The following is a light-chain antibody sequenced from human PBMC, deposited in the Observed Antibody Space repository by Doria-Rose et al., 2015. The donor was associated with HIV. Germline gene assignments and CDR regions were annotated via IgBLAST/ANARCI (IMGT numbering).Light chain of an antibody. CDR3: QQYYDTPS. Sequence: DIQVTQSPESLGMSLGERATLNCKSNKSLLYTSTNYVDWYQQKPGQPPTLLIYWASTRQSGVPARFSGSGSGTDFTLTISSLEAEDVAVYYCQQYYDTPSFGPGTTVDIK. V-gene: IGKV4-1*01. J-gene: IGKJ3*01. CDR1: KSLLYTSTNY. CDR2: WAS.